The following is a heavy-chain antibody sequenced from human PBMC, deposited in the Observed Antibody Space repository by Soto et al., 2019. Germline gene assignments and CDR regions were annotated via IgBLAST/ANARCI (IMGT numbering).Heavy chain of an antibody. CDR1: GASISSSY. Sequence: SETLSLTCTVSGASISSSYWSWIRQSPGNGLEWIGYVFYSGSTNYNPSLKSRVTISVDTSKNQFSLKLKSVTAADTAVYYCARGYYDSSGQSNTFEIWGQGTMVTVAS. J-gene: IGHJ3*02. CDR2: VFYSGST. V-gene: IGHV4-59*01. CDR3: ARGYYDSSGQSNTFEI. D-gene: IGHD3-22*01.